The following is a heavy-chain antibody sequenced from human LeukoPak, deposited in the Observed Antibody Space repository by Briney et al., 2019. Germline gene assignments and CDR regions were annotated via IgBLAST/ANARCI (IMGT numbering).Heavy chain of an antibody. CDR3: ARDPRMGPPPSFDP. CDR2: ISSSSSTI. V-gene: IGHV3-48*01. CDR1: GFTFSSYS. J-gene: IGHJ5*02. Sequence: PGGSLRLSCAASGFTFSSYSMNWVRQAPGKGLGWVSYISSSSSTIYYADSVKGRFTISRDNAKNSLYLQMNSLRAEDTAVYYCARDPRMGPPPSFDPWGQGTLVTVSS. D-gene: IGHD1-26*01.